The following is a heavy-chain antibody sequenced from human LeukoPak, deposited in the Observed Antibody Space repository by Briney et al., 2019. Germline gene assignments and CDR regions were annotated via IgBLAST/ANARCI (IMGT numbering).Heavy chain of an antibody. CDR1: GFTFSSYG. CDR2: IRYDGSNK. V-gene: IGHV3-30*02. Sequence: GGSLRLSCAASGFTFSSYGMHWVRQAPGKGLEWVAFIRYDGSNKYYADSVKGRFTISRDNSKNTLYPQMNSLRAEDTAVYYCAKDPSFRPGYFDYWGQGTLVTVSS. J-gene: IGHJ4*02. CDR3: AKDPSFRPGYFDY.